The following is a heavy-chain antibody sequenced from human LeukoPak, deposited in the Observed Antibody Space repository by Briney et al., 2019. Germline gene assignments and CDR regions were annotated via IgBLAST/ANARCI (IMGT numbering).Heavy chain of an antibody. CDR1: GFTSSNYG. V-gene: IGHV3-33*01. D-gene: IGHD2-2*01. CDR2: IQHDGSIK. J-gene: IGHJ4*02. CDR3: ARDSCSSVTCYDY. Sequence: GGSLRLSCAASGFTSSNYGMHWVRLAPGKGLEWVAAIQHDGSIKYYADSVKGRFTISRDDSKNTLYLQMNSLRAEDAAVYYCARDSCSSVTCYDYWGQGTLVTVSS.